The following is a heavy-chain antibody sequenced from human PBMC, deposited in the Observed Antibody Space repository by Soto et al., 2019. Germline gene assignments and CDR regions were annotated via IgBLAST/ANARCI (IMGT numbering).Heavy chain of an antibody. CDR3: TFEVSSSWYLEYFQH. D-gene: IGHD6-13*01. J-gene: IGHJ1*01. Sequence: GGSLRLSCAASGFTFSSYWMHWVRQAPGKGLVWVSRINSDGSSTSYADSVKGRFTISRDNAKNTLYLQMNSLRAEDTAVYYCTFEVSSSWYLEYFQHWGQGTLVTVSS. CDR2: INSDGSST. V-gene: IGHV3-74*01. CDR1: GFTFSSYW.